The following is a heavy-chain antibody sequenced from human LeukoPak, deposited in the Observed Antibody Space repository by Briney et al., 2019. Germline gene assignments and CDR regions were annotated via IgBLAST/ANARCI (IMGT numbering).Heavy chain of an antibody. CDR2: INPNSGDT. V-gene: IGHV1-2*02. Sequence: GASVKVSCKASGYTFSGYYMHWVRQAPGQGLEWMAWINPNSGDTHSAQKFQGRVTMTRDTSFSTAYMELSRLTSDDTAVYYCARVDAAFDYWGQGTLVTVSS. CDR1: GYTFSGYY. D-gene: IGHD3-9*01. J-gene: IGHJ4*02. CDR3: ARVDAAFDY.